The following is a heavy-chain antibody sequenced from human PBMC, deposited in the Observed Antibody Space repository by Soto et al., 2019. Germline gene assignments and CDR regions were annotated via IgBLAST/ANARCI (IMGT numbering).Heavy chain of an antibody. CDR3: ARGSYRDYYYYGMDV. Sequence: EVQLVESGGGLVQPGGSLRLSCAASGFTFSSYSMNWVRQAPGKGLEWVSYISSSSSTIYYADSVKGRFTISRDNAKNSLYLQMNSLRDEDTAVYYCARGSYRDYYYYGMDVWGQGTTVTVSS. D-gene: IGHD1-26*01. CDR1: GFTFSSYS. J-gene: IGHJ6*02. CDR2: ISSSSSTI. V-gene: IGHV3-48*02.